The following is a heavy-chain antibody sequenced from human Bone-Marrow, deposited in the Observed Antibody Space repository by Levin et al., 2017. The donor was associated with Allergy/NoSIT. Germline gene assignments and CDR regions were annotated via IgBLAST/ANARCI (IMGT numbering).Heavy chain of an antibody. D-gene: IGHD3-10*01. V-gene: IGHV3-43*01. CDR2: ISWDSSSR. CDR1: GFTFNAQT. J-gene: IGHJ5*02. CDR3: AFGARTYFFDH. Sequence: ASVKVSCAASGFTFNAQTMHWVRQLPGKAPEWISLISWDSSSRYYADSVKGRFTISRDNNKNSLILEMNSLRHDDTAFYYCAFGARTYFFDHWGQGTLVTVSS.